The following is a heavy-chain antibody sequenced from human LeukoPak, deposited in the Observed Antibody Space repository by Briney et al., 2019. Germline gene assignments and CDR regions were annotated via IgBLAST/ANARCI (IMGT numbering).Heavy chain of an antibody. V-gene: IGHV7-4-1*02. J-gene: IGHJ5*02. CDR1: GYTFTGYF. CDR2: INTNTGNP. CDR3: ARNRAAAGGNWFDP. D-gene: IGHD6-13*01. Sequence: ASLKVSCKASGYTFTGYFMHWVRQAPGQGLEWMGWINTNTGNPTYAQGFTGRFVFSLDTSVSTAYLQISSLKAEDTAVYYCARNRAAAGGNWFDPWGQGTLVTVSS.